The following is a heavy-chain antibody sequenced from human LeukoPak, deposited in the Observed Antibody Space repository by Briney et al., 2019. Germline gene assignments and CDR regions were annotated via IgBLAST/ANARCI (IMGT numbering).Heavy chain of an antibody. Sequence: GRSLRLSCAASGFTFSSYGMHWVRQAPGKGLEWVAVIWYDGSNKYYGDSVKGRLTISRDNSKNTLYLQMNSLRAEDTAVYYCARDPTVRYYFDYWGQGTLVTVSS. V-gene: IGHV3-33*01. CDR3: ARDPTVRYYFDY. CDR2: IWYDGSNK. D-gene: IGHD4-17*01. J-gene: IGHJ4*02. CDR1: GFTFSSYG.